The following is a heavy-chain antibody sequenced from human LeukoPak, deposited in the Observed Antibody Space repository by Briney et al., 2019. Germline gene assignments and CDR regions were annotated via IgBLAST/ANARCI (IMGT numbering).Heavy chain of an antibody. J-gene: IGHJ4*02. D-gene: IGHD6-19*01. Sequence: SETLSLTCTVSGGSISSYYWSWIRQPAGKGLEWIGRIYTSGSTNYNPSLKSRVTMSVDTSKNQFSLKLSSVTAADTAVYYCANQDSSGWWSYFDYWGQGTLVTVSS. CDR3: ANQDSSGWWSYFDY. CDR2: IYTSGST. CDR1: GGSISSYY. V-gene: IGHV4-4*07.